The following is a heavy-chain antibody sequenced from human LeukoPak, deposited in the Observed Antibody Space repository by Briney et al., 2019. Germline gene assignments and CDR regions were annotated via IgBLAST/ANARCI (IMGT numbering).Heavy chain of an antibody. CDR2: IYHSGST. V-gene: IGHV4-38-2*01. CDR3: ARNSSGYYFDY. Sequence: SETLSLTCAVSGYSLSGGYYWGWIRQTPGKGLEWIGSIYHSGSTSYNSSLKSRVTISVDTSKNQFSLKLSSVTAADTAMYYCARNSSGYYFDYWGQGTLVTVSS. D-gene: IGHD6-19*01. CDR1: GYSLSGGYY. J-gene: IGHJ4*02.